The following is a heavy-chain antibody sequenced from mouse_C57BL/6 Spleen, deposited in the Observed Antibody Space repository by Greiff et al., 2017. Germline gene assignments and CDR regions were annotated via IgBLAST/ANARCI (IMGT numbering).Heavy chain of an antibody. Sequence: QVQLQQSGAELVKPGASVKISCKASGYAFSSYWMNWVKQRPGKGLEWIGQIYPDNGDTNYNGKFKGKATLTADKSSSTAYMQLRSLTSDAAAVYFGAKSTAQATGAKDYWGQGTSVTVSS. CDR3: AKSTAQATGAKDY. J-gene: IGHJ4*01. CDR2: IYPDNGDT. CDR1: GYAFSSYW. D-gene: IGHD3-2*02. V-gene: IGHV1-80*01.